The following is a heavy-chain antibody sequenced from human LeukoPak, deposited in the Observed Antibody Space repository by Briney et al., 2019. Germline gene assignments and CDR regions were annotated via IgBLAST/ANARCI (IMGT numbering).Heavy chain of an antibody. Sequence: SATLSLTCAVSGGSISQYYWSWLRQAPGKGLEWIGYIHASGTTTYNPSLKSRVTISVDTSKNQFSLKLSSVTAADTAVYYCAGAWVRNAFDIWGQGTMVTVSS. D-gene: IGHD1-14*01. CDR3: AGAWVRNAFDI. CDR1: GGSISQYY. V-gene: IGHV4-4*08. J-gene: IGHJ3*02. CDR2: IHASGTT.